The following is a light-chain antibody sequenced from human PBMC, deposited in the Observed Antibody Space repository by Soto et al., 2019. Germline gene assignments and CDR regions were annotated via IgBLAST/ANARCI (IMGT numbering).Light chain of an antibody. J-gene: IGKJ1*01. CDR3: QQSNFFPWT. CDR1: QTISNY. Sequence: DVQMTQSPSSLFASTGDRVTITCRASQTISNYLNWYRQKPGKAPELLIYAASSLHSGVPSRFSGSGSGTDFTLTISSLQPEDFATYSCQQSNFFPWTFGQGTKVDIK. CDR2: AAS. V-gene: IGKV1-39*01.